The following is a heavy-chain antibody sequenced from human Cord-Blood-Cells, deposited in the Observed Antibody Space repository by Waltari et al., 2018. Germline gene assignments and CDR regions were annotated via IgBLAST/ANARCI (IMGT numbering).Heavy chain of an antibody. V-gene: IGHV1-69*06. Sequence: QVQLVQSGAEVKKPGSSVKVSCKASGGTFSSYAISWVRQAPGQGLEWMGGIIPIFGTANYAQKCQGRVTITADKSTSTAYMELSSLRSEDTAVYYCARGGVDTAMVRYWYFDLWGRGTLVTVSS. D-gene: IGHD5-18*01. J-gene: IGHJ2*01. CDR3: ARGGVDTAMVRYWYFDL. CDR2: IIPIFGTA. CDR1: GGTFSSYA.